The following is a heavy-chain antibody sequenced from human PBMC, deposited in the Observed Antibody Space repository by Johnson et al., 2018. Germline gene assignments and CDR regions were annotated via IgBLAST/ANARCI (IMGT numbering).Heavy chain of an antibody. V-gene: IGHV4-39*01. CDR3: ASLRIVVVPAAQPSLRDYYYYGMDV. J-gene: IGHJ6*02. CDR1: GGSISSSSYY. CDR2: IYYSGRT. D-gene: IGHD2-2*01. Sequence: QVQLQESGPGLVKPSETLSLTCTVPGGSISSSSYYWGWIRQPPGKGLEWIGSIYYSGRTYYNPSLTSRVTISVATSKNQFSLKLSSVTAADTAVYYCASLRIVVVPAAQPSLRDYYYYGMDVWGQGTTVTVSS.